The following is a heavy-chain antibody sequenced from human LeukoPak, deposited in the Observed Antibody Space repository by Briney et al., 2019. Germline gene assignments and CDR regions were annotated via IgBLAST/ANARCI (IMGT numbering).Heavy chain of an antibody. Sequence: SETLSLTCTVSGGSISSYYWSWIRQPPGKGLEWIGYIYYSGSTNYNPSLKSRVTISVDTSKNQFSLKLSSVTAAGTAVYYCARGVGATINAFDYWGQGTLVTVSS. V-gene: IGHV4-59*01. D-gene: IGHD1-26*01. CDR2: IYYSGST. CDR3: ARGVGATINAFDY. J-gene: IGHJ4*02. CDR1: GGSISSYY.